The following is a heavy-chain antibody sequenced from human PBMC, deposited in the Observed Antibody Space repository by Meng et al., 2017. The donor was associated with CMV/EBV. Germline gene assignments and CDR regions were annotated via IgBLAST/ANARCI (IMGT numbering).Heavy chain of an antibody. J-gene: IGHJ6*02. CDR1: GFTFSSYW. CDR2: INSDGSST. Sequence: GESLKISCAASGFTFSSYWMHWVRHAPGKGLVWVSRINSDGSSTSYADSVKGRFTISRDNAKNTLYLQMNSLRAEDTAVYYCAISFPRGYCSSTSCYTGFRPYYGMDVWGQGTTVTVSS. D-gene: IGHD2-2*02. CDR3: AISFPRGYCSSTSCYTGFRPYYGMDV. V-gene: IGHV3-74*01.